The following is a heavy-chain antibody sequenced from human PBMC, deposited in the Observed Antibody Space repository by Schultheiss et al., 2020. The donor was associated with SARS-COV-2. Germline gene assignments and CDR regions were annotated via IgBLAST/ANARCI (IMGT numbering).Heavy chain of an antibody. CDR2: IYHSGST. V-gene: IGHV4-59*12. CDR3: ASGREQIDY. CDR1: GGSISSYY. Sequence: SQTLSLTCTVSGGSISSYYWSWIRQPPGKGLEWIGSIYHSGSTYYNPSLKSRVTISVDTSKNQFSLKLSSVTAADTAVYYCASGREQIDYWGQGTLVTVSS. D-gene: IGHD5-24*01. J-gene: IGHJ4*02.